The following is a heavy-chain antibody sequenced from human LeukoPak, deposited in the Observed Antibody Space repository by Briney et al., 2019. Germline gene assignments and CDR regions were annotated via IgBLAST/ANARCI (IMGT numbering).Heavy chain of an antibody. V-gene: IGHV4-30-2*01. Sequence: SQTLSLTCTVSGGSISSGGYYWSWIRQPPGKGLEWIGYIYHSGSTYYNPSLKSRATISVDRSKNQFSLKLSSVTAADTAVYYCARVEMATISYFDYWGQGNLVTVSS. CDR2: IYHSGST. J-gene: IGHJ4*02. CDR3: ARVEMATISYFDY. D-gene: IGHD5-24*01. CDR1: GGSISSGGYY.